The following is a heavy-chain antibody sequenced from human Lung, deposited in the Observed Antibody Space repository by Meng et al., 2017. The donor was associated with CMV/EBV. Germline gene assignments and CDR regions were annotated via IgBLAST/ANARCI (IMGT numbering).Heavy chain of an antibody. CDR2: LYSGGTT. D-gene: IGHD2-21*02. CDR1: GSPVNRDY. V-gene: IGHV3-53*05. Sequence: GESLMTSCAASGSPVNRDYMGWVRQAPGKGLEWISVLYSGGTTYYADSVKGRFTISRDNSKNTLFLQMHDLGPEDTAVYYCARDIDNAGGDCVDHWGQGTLVTVSS. CDR3: ARDIDNAGGDCVDH. J-gene: IGHJ4*02.